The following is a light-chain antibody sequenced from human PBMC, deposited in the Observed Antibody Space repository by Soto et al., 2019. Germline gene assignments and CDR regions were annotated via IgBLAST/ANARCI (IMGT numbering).Light chain of an antibody. V-gene: IGLV2-11*01. J-gene: IGLJ2*01. CDR1: SSDVGGYNY. CDR3: CSYAGNNTLV. Sequence: QSVLTQPRSVSGSPGQSVAISCTGTSSDVGGYNYVSWYQQDSGKAPKVMIYDVSTRPSGVPDRFSGSKSGNTASLTISGLQAEDEADYYCCSYAGNNTLVFGGGTKVTVL. CDR2: DVS.